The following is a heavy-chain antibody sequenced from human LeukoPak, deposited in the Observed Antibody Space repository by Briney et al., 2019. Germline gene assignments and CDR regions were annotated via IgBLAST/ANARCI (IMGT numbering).Heavy chain of an antibody. CDR2: MNPNSGNT. CDR1: GYTFTSYD. D-gene: IGHD5-24*01. CDR3: ARDNSVRDEAWWFNP. J-gene: IGHJ5*02. Sequence: ASVKVSCKASGYTFTSYDINWVRQATGQGLEWMGWMNPNSGNTGYAQKFQGRVTFTRNTSISTAYLELSSLRSEDTAVYYCARDNSVRDEAWWFNPWGQGTLVTVSS. V-gene: IGHV1-8*03.